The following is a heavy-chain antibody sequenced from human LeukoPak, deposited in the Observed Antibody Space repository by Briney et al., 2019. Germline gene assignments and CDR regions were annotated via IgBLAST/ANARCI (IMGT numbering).Heavy chain of an antibody. CDR3: VMGYRYSYRYFDS. D-gene: IGHD5-18*01. Sequence: GGSLRLSCATSGFTFSTYSMNWVRQAPGKGLEWVSSTSGSSSHMYYADSVKGRFTISRDNAKNSLYLQMNSLRAEDTAVYYCVMGYRYSYRYFDSWGQGTLVTVSS. CDR1: GFTFSTYS. CDR2: TSGSSSHM. V-gene: IGHV3-21*01. J-gene: IGHJ4*02.